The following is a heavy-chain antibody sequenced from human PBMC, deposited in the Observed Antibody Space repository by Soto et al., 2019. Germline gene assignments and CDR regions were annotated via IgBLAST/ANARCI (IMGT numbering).Heavy chain of an antibody. D-gene: IGHD2-15*01. J-gene: IGHJ5*02. V-gene: IGHV4-39*01. CDR2: INYRGPT. CDR1: GGSVSSRSYF. Sequence: QLQLQESGPGLVTPSETLSLTCTVSGGSVSSRSYFWAWVRQSPAKGLEWIGSINYRGPTFSIASLKSRATISIDTPKNQFSLGLISVTAADTAVYYCARLVACNGGSCKFDPWGQGTLVTVSS. CDR3: ARLVACNGGSCKFDP.